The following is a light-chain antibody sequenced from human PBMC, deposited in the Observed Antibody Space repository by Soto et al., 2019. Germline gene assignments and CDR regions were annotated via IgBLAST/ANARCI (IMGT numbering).Light chain of an antibody. CDR3: QQYGSSPLT. CDR1: QSVRSNY. J-gene: IGKJ4*01. V-gene: IGKV3-20*01. CDR2: DAS. Sequence: EIVLTQSPGTLSLSPGERATLSCRASQSVRSNYLAWYQQKPGQAPRFLIYDASSRATGIPDRFSGSGSGTEFTLTISRLEPEDSALYYCQQYGSSPLTFGRGTKVEIK.